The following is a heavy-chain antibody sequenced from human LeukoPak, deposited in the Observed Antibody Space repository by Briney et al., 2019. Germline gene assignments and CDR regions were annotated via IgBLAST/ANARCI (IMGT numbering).Heavy chain of an antibody. CDR3: ARVSSGWFFDY. CDR2: ISSNGGST. Sequence: GGSLRLSCAASGFSFSNYAMHWVRQAPGKGLEYVSAISSNGGSTYYANSVKGRFTISRDNSKNTLYLQMGSLRAEDMAVYYCARVSSGWFFDYWGRGTLVTVSS. CDR1: GFSFSNYA. J-gene: IGHJ4*02. V-gene: IGHV3-64*01. D-gene: IGHD6-19*01.